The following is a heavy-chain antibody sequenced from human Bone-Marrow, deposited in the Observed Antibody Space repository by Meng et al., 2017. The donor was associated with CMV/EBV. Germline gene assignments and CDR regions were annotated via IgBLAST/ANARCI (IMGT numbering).Heavy chain of an antibody. CDR1: GFTFSNAW. J-gene: IGHJ6*02. D-gene: IGHD3-3*01. CDR2: IKSKTDGGTT. Sequence: GGSLRLSCAASGFTFSNAWMSWVRQAPGKGLEWVGRIKSKTDGGTTDYAAPVKGRFTISRDDSKNTLYLQMNSLKTEDTAVYYCARGWVGGRPDELHYYYGMDVWGRGTTVTVSS. V-gene: IGHV3-15*01. CDR3: ARGWVGGRPDELHYYYGMDV.